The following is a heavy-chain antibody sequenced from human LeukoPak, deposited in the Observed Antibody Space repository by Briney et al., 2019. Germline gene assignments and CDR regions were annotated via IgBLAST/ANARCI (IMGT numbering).Heavy chain of an antibody. CDR3: APLVGRDGYNSDY. D-gene: IGHD5-24*01. CDR1: GGSFSGYY. J-gene: IGHJ4*02. CDR2: INHSGST. V-gene: IGHV4-34*01. Sequence: PSETLSLTCAVYGGSFSGYYWSWIRQPPGKGLEWIGEINHSGSTNYNPSLKSRVTISVDTSKNQFSLKLSSVTAADTAVYYCAPLVGRDGYNSDYWGQGTLVTVSS.